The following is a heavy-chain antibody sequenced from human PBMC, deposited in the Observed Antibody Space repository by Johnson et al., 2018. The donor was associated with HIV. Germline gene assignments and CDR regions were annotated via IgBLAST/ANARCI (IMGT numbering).Heavy chain of an antibody. J-gene: IGHJ3*02. D-gene: IGHD6-13*01. CDR1: GFTFSSYG. Sequence: QVQLVESGGGVVQPGGSLRLSCAASGFTFSSYGMHWVRQAPGKGLEWVTFISNDGSNKYYADSVRGRFPISRDNSKNTLYLQMNSLRAEDTAVYYCAREGEGYSSSWYDAFDIWGQGTMVTVSS. CDR3: AREGEGYSSSWYDAFDI. V-gene: IGHV3-30*19. CDR2: ISNDGSNK.